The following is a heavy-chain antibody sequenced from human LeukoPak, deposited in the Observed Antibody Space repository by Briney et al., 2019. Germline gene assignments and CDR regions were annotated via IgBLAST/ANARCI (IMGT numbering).Heavy chain of an antibody. J-gene: IGHJ4*02. D-gene: IGHD5-18*01. CDR2: ISAYNGNT. CDR1: GGTFSSYA. CDR3: ARDEVAMGEFDY. V-gene: IGHV1-18*01. Sequence: ASVKVSCKASGGTFSSYAISWVRQAPGQGLEWMGWISAYNGNTNYAQKLQGRVTMTTDTSTSTAYMELRSLRSDDTAVYYCARDEVAMGEFDYWGQGTLVTVSS.